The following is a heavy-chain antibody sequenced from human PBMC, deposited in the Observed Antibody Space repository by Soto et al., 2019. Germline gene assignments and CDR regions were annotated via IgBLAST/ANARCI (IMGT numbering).Heavy chain of an antibody. CDR2: VTGNGRDT. D-gene: IGHD3-22*01. J-gene: IGHJ4*02. CDR1: GFTFNNFA. V-gene: IGHV3-23*01. CDR3: ARGSWETYYHQY. Sequence: EVQLLQSGGGLMQPGGSLRLSCAASGFTFNNFAMSWVRQAPGKGLEWVSSVTGNGRDTFYSDSVTGRFTISRDSSKNTLYLQMDTLRAEDTAVYYCARGSWETYYHQYWGQGTLATVSS.